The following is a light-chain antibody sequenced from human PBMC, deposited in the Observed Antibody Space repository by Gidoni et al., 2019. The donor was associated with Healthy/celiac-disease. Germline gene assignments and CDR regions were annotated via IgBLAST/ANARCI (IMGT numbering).Light chain of an antibody. Sequence: AIRMTQSPSSFSASTGDRVTITCRASQGISSYLAWYQQKPGKAPKLLFYAASTLQIGVPSMFSGSGSLTDFTLTISCLQSEAFATYYCQQYYSYPLTFGGGTKVEIK. CDR1: QGISSY. V-gene: IGKV1-8*01. J-gene: IGKJ4*01. CDR3: QQYYSYPLT. CDR2: AAS.